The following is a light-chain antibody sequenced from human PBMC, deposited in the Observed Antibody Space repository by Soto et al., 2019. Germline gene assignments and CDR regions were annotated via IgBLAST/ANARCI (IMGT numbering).Light chain of an antibody. CDR2: RNN. CDR1: TSNIGSNY. Sequence: QSVLTQPPSASGTPGQGVTISCSGSTSNIGSNYVYWYQQLPGTAPKLLIYRNNQRPSGVPDRFSGSKSGTSASLAISGLRSDDEADYFCATWDDSLNGCDVVGTGNKGNVL. CDR3: ATWDDSLNGCDV. V-gene: IGLV1-47*01. J-gene: IGLJ1*01.